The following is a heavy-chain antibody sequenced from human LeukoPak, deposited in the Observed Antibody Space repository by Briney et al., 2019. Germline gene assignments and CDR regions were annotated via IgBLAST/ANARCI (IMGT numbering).Heavy chain of an antibody. Sequence: GGSLRLSCAASGFTFSNAWMSWVRQAPGKGLEWVGHIKSKTDGGTTDYAAPVKGRFTISRDDSKNTLYLQMNSLKTEDTAVYYCTTEPPYYYDSSGYFDYWGQGNLVTVSS. D-gene: IGHD3-22*01. CDR3: TTEPPYYYDSSGYFDY. V-gene: IGHV3-15*01. CDR2: IKSKTDGGTT. CDR1: GFTFSNAW. J-gene: IGHJ4*02.